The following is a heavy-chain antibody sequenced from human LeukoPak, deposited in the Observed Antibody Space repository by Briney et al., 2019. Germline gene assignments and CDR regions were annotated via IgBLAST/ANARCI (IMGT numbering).Heavy chain of an antibody. D-gene: IGHD4-17*01. CDR2: IYYSGST. Sequence: SGTLSLTCTVSGGSISSSSYYWGWIRQPPGNGLEWIGSIYYSGSTYYNPSLKSLVTISVDTSKNQFSLKLSSVTAADTAVYYCARGPLTMTRGFDPWGQGTLVTVSS. CDR1: GGSISSSSYY. J-gene: IGHJ5*02. CDR3: ARGPLTMTRGFDP. V-gene: IGHV4-39*07.